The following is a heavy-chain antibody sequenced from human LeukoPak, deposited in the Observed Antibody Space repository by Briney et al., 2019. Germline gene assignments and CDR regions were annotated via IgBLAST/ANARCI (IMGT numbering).Heavy chain of an antibody. CDR1: GGSISSGDYY. CDR3: ARGANTAMVSYYYMDV. CDR2: IYYSGST. D-gene: IGHD5-18*01. Sequence: PSETLSLTCTVSGGSISSGDYYWRWIRQPPGKGLEWIGYIYYSGSTYYNPSLKSRVTISVDTSKNQFSLKLSSVTAADTAVYYCARGANTAMVSYYYMDVWGKGTTVTASS. V-gene: IGHV4-30-4*08. J-gene: IGHJ6*03.